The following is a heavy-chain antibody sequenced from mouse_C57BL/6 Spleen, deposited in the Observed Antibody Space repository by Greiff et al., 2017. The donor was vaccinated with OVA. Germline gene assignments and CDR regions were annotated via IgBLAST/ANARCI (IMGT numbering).Heavy chain of an antibody. CDR2: ISNGGGST. Sequence: EVKLMESGGGLVQPGGSLKLSCAASGFTFSDYYMYWVRQTPEKRLEWVAYISNGGGSTYYPDTVKGRFTISRDNAKNTLYLQMSRLKSEDTAMYYCAREGDGYVDYYAMDYWGQGTSVTVSS. J-gene: IGHJ4*01. V-gene: IGHV5-12*01. CDR3: AREGDGYVDYYAMDY. D-gene: IGHD2-2*01. CDR1: GFTFSDYY.